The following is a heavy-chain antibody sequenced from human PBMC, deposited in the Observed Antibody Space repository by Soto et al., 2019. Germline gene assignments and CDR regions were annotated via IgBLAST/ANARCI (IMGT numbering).Heavy chain of an antibody. V-gene: IGHV4-4*07. J-gene: IGHJ4*02. CDR3: ARDRWDRSDLDY. D-gene: IGHD1-26*01. Sequence: PSETLSLTCTVSGGSISSYYWSWIRQPAGKGLDWMGRSYTSGSTNYNPSLKSRVTMSGDTSKNQFALNLSSGTAADAAVYYCARDRWDRSDLDYWGQGTLVTVSS. CDR1: GGSISSYY. CDR2: SYTSGST.